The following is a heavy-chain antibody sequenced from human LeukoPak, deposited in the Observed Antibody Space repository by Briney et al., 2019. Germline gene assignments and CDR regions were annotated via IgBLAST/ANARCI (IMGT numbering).Heavy chain of an antibody. D-gene: IGHD1-26*01. V-gene: IGHV4-39*01. CDR1: GGSISSTIYY. J-gene: IGHJ3*02. CDR2: MYYSGNT. Sequence: PSETLSLTCTVSGGSISSTIYYWAWIRQPPEKGLEWIGSMYYSGNTYNNPSLRSRVTISVDTSKNQFSLKLTSVTAADTAVYYCARHRAGATSYDAFDIWGQGTMVTVSS. CDR3: ARHRAGATSYDAFDI.